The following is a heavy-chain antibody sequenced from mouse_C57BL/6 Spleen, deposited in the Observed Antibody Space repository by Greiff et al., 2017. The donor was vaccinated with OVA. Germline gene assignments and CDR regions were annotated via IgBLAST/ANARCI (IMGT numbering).Heavy chain of an antibody. CDR1: GYSITSDY. CDR3: ARSLYYYGSSSYFDY. CDR2: ISYSGST. D-gene: IGHD1-1*01. Sequence: EVQLVESGPGLAKPSQTLSLPCSVTGYSITSDYWNWIRKFPGNKLEYMGYISYSGSTYYNPSLKSRISITRDTSKNQYYLQLNSVTTEDTATYYCARSLYYYGSSSYFDYWGQGTTLTVSS. V-gene: IGHV3-8*01. J-gene: IGHJ2*01.